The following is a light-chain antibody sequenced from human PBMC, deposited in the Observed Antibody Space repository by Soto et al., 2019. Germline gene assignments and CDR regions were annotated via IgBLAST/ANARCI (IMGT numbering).Light chain of an antibody. J-gene: IGLJ3*02. Sequence: QSVLAQPPSASGTPGQRVTISCSGSTSNIGSNTVSWYRQLPGTAPKVLMYGSDQRPSGVPDRFSGFTSGTSASLAISGLQSEDEADYYCAAWDESLKGWVCGGGTKLTVL. CDR2: GSD. CDR3: AAWDESLKGWV. V-gene: IGLV1-44*01. CDR1: TSNIGSNT.